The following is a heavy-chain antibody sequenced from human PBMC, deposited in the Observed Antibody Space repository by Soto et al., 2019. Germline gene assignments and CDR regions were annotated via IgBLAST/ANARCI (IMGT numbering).Heavy chain of an antibody. CDR2: FDPEDGET. V-gene: IGHV1-24*01. CDR1: GYTLTELS. D-gene: IGHD6-19*01. Sequence: ASVKVSCKVSGYTLTELSMHWVRQAPGKGLEWMGGFDPEDGETIYAQKFQGRVTMTEDTSTDTAYMELSSLRSEDTAVYYCATEQYNPYSSGWKRDFDYWGQGALVTVSS. CDR3: ATEQYNPYSSGWKRDFDY. J-gene: IGHJ4*02.